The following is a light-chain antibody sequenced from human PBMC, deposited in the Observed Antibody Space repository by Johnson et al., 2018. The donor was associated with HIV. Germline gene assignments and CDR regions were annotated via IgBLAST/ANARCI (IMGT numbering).Light chain of an antibody. CDR1: VSNIESYF. CDR2: EDN. V-gene: IGLV1-51*02. Sequence: QSVLTQPPSVSAAPGQTVNISCSGNVSNIESYFVSWYQQLPGAAPTLLIYEDNKRPSGIPDRFSGSKSGATATLGITGLQTGDEADYYCGIWDASLSPLYVFGNGTKVTVL. CDR3: GIWDASLSPLYV. J-gene: IGLJ1*01.